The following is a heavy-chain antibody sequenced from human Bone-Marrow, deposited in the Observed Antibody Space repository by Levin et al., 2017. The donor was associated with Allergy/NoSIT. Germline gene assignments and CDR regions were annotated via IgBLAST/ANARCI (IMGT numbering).Heavy chain of an antibody. CDR1: GFTFSNHA. J-gene: IGHJ4*02. D-gene: IGHD3-9*01. V-gene: IGHV3-23*01. CDR3: AKASGAHYDWFGDY. Sequence: GGSLRLSCAASGFTFSNHAMNWVRQAPGKGLEWVSVVTGSASRTYYSDSVQGRFTISRDNSKNTLYLQMNSLRAEDTAVYYCAKASGAHYDWFGDYWGQGALVTVSS. CDR2: VTGSASRT.